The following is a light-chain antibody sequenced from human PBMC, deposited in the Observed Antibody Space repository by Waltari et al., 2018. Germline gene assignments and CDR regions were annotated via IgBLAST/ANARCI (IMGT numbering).Light chain of an antibody. CDR1: SRDLGGYNY. Sequence: QSALTQPPSASGSPGQSVPISCTGTSRDLGGYNYVSWYHQHPAKAPNLVSYEVSKRPSGVPERFSVSKSGNTASLTVSRLQAEDEADYYCSSNAGSNNFVFGTGTKVTVL. V-gene: IGLV2-8*01. CDR3: SSNAGSNNFV. CDR2: EVS. J-gene: IGLJ1*01.